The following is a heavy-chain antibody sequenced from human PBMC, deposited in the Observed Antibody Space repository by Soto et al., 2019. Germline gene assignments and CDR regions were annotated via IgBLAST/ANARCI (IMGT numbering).Heavy chain of an antibody. J-gene: IGHJ6*02. Sequence: PGGSLRLSCAASGFTFSSYEMNWVRQAPGKGLEWVSYISSSGSTIYYADSVKGRFTISRDNAKNSLYLQMNSLRAKDTAVYYCARCPPDIAAAGPDYYYYGMDVWGQGTTVTVSS. CDR3: ARCPPDIAAAGPDYYYYGMDV. D-gene: IGHD6-13*01. CDR1: GFTFSSYE. CDR2: ISSSGSTI. V-gene: IGHV3-48*03.